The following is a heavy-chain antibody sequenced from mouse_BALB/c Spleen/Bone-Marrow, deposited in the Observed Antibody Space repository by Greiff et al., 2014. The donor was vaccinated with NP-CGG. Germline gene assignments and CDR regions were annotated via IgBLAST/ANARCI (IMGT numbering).Heavy chain of an antibody. V-gene: IGHV3-1*02. CDR3: ARFAGTPYTMDY. CDR1: GYSITSDYS. J-gene: IGHJ4*01. CDR2: IHYSGTT. D-gene: IGHD4-1*01. Sequence: EVQGVESGPDLVRPSQSLPLTCTVTGYSITSDYSWHWIRQFPGNKLEWMGYIHYSGTTVYNPSLKSRISFTRDTSNNQFFLQLNSVTTEDTATYYCARFAGTPYTMDYWGQGTSVTVSS.